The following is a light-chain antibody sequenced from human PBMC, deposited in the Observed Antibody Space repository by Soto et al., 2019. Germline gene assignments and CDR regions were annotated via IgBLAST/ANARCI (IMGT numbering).Light chain of an antibody. V-gene: IGLV2-18*01. J-gene: IGLJ1*01. CDR1: SSDLGRYNR. Sequence: QSVLPQPPSVSGSPGQSVTISCTGTSSDLGRYNRVSWYQQPPGTAPKLLIYEVRNRPSGVPDRFSGSKSANTASLTISGLQAEDEADYYCSLYTSSSTFVFGTGTKVTVL. CDR2: EVR. CDR3: SLYTSSSTFV.